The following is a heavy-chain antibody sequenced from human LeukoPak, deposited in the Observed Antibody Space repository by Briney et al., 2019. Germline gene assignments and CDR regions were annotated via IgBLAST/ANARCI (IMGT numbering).Heavy chain of an antibody. J-gene: IGHJ4*02. V-gene: IGHV3-23*01. CDR2: ISGSGGST. Sequence: GGSLRLSCAASGFTFSSYAMSWVRLAPGKGLEWVSAISGSGGSTYYADSVKGRFTISRDNSKNTLYLQMNSLRAEDTAVYYCAKDSKVAAAGTGLGYWGQGTLVTVSS. CDR1: GFTFSSYA. D-gene: IGHD6-13*01. CDR3: AKDSKVAAAGTGLGY.